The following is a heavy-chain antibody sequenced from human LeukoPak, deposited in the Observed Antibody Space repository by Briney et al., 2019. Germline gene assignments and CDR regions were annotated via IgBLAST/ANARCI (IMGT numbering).Heavy chain of an antibody. CDR2: ISYDGSNK. V-gene: IGHV3-30-3*01. Sequence: GGSLRLSCAAPGVTLSSEAMNWGGEAPGKGLEGGAVISYDGSNKYYAASVKGRFTISRDNSKNPLYLQMNSLRAEDTAVYYCARGWFGELPYGEYFQHWGQGTLVTVSS. D-gene: IGHD3-10*01. CDR3: ARGWFGELPYGEYFQH. J-gene: IGHJ1*01. CDR1: GVTLSSEA.